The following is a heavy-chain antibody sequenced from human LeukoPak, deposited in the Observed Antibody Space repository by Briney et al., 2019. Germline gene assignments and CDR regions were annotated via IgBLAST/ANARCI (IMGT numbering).Heavy chain of an antibody. CDR2: IKPDGSEK. D-gene: IGHD7-27*01. J-gene: IGHJ4*02. V-gene: IGHV3-7*01. CDR3: ARDWGHFDS. CDR1: GFTFSTYW. Sequence: PGGSLRLSCAASGFTFSTYWMNWVRQAPGKGLEWVANIKPDGSEKYYVDYVKGRFTISRDNAKNSLYLQMNSLRVEDTAVYYCARDWGHFDSGGQGTLVTVSS.